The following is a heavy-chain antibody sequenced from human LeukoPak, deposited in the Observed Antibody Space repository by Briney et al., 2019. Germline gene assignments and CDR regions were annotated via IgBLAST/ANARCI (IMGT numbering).Heavy chain of an antibody. Sequence: ASVKVSCKASGYTFTSYDINWARQATGQGLEWMGWMNPNSGNTGYAQKFQGRVTMTRNTSISTAYMELSSLRSEDTAVYYCARGRLTPDYYYYIDVWGKGTTVTVSS. CDR3: ARGRLTPDYYYYIDV. J-gene: IGHJ6*03. D-gene: IGHD4/OR15-4a*01. CDR2: MNPNSGNT. CDR1: GYTFTSYD. V-gene: IGHV1-8*01.